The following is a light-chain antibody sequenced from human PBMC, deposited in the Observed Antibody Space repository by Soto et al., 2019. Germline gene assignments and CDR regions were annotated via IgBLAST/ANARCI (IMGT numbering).Light chain of an antibody. CDR3: QQRSRCPPDT. CDR2: AAS. J-gene: IGKJ2*01. Sequence: EVVLTQSPATLSLSPGESATLSCRASQNVGHNLAWYQQTPGQAPRLLIYAASDRATSIPARFRGSGSDTDFTLIITSVEPEDVVVFYCQQRSRCPPDTFGQGTKLEIK. V-gene: IGKV3-11*01. CDR1: QNVGHN.